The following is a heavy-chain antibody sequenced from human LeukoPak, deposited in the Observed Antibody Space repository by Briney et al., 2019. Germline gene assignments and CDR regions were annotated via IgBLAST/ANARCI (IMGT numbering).Heavy chain of an antibody. D-gene: IGHD3-10*01. J-gene: IGHJ4*02. CDR1: GDSISDNNW. CDR3: VREPVVRGLQPPYYFDY. V-gene: IGHV4-4*02. Sequence: SETLSLTCAVSGDSISDNNWWSWVRQPPGKGLEWIGEIFHSGRTNYNPSLKSRVTISVAKYKNQFSLKLSSVTAADTAVYSCVREPVVRGLQPPYYFDYWGRGTLVTVSS. CDR2: IFHSGRT.